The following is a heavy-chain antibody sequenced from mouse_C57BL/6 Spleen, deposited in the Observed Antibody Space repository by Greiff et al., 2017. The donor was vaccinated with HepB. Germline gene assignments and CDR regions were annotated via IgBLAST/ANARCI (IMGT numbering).Heavy chain of an antibody. CDR1: GFSLTSYG. CDR3: ASPITTVVAPYAMDY. V-gene: IGHV2-2*01. CDR2: IWSGGST. Sequence: QVQLKESGPGLVQPSQSLSITCTVSGFSLTSYGVHWVRQSPGKGLEWLGVIWSGGSTDYNAAFISRLSISKDNSKSQVFFKMNSLQADDTAIYYVASPITTVVAPYAMDYWGQGTSVTVSS. J-gene: IGHJ4*01. D-gene: IGHD1-1*01.